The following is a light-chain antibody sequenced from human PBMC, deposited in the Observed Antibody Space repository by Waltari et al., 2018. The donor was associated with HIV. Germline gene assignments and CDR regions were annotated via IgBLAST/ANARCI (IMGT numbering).Light chain of an antibody. CDR2: EVS. V-gene: IGLV2-14*01. Sequence: QSALTQPASVSGSPGQSITISCTGTSSDVGGYNYVSWYQQHPGKAPKLMIYEVSNRPSGVSSRFSGSKSGNTASLTISGLQAEDEADYYCSSYRSSSTWVFGGGTKLTVL. CDR3: SSYRSSSTWV. CDR1: SSDVGGYNY. J-gene: IGLJ3*02.